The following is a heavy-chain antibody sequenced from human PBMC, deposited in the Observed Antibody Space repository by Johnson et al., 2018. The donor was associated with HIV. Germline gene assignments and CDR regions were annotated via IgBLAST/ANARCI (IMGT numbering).Heavy chain of an antibody. CDR2: ISYDGSNK. CDR3: ARAYNFWSGENDAFDI. CDR1: GFTFSSYA. J-gene: IGHJ3*02. Sequence: QVQLVESGGGVVQPGRSLRLSCAASGFTFSSYALHWVRQAPGQGLEWVAVISYDGSNKYYADSVKGRFTISRDNSKHPLYLQMNSMRDEDTAVYYCARAYNFWSGENDAFDIWGQGTMVTVSS. D-gene: IGHD3-3*01. V-gene: IGHV3-30-3*01.